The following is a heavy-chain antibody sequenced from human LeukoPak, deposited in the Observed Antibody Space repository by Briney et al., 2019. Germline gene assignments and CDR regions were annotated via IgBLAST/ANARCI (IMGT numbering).Heavy chain of an antibody. CDR1: GYTFTSYG. D-gene: IGHD3-9*01. CDR3: AKDRQRYYDILTGYWGFDY. V-gene: IGHV1-18*01. J-gene: IGHJ4*02. CDR2: ISAYNGNT. Sequence: ASVKVSCKASGYTFTSYGISWVRQAPGQGLEWMGWISAYNGNTNYAQKLQGRVTMTTDTSTSTAYMELRSLRPDDTAVYYCAKDRQRYYDILTGYWGFDYWGQGTLVTVSS.